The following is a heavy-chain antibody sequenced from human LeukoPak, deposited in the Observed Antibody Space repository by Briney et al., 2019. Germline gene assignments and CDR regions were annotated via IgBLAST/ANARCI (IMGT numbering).Heavy chain of an antibody. J-gene: IGHJ4*02. CDR2: IYSGGST. V-gene: IGHV3-53*01. D-gene: IGHD6-19*01. CDR3: ATEGSGWYYFDY. Sequence: GGSLRLSCAASGFTVRSNYMSWVCQAPGKGLEWVSVIYSGGSTYYADSVKGRFTISRDNSKNTLYLQMNSLRAEDTAVYYCATEGSGWYYFDYWGQGTLVTVSS. CDR1: GFTVRSNY.